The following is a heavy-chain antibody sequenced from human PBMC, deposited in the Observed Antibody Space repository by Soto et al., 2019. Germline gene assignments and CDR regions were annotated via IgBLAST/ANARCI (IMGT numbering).Heavy chain of an antibody. V-gene: IGHV3-43*01. CDR3: AKDMAYGGNSGPFDY. D-gene: IGHD4-17*01. Sequence: EVQLVESGGVVVQPGGSLRLSCAASGFTFDDYTMHWVRQAPGKGLEWVSLIFWDGSNTHYADSVKGRFTISRDNRKNSLYLQMDRLRTEDTALYYCAKDMAYGGNSGPFDYWCQGTLVTVSS. CDR1: GFTFDDYT. CDR2: IFWDGSNT. J-gene: IGHJ4*02.